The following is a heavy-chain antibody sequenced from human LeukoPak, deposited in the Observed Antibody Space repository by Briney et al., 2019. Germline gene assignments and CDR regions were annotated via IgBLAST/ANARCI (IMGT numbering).Heavy chain of an antibody. D-gene: IGHD6-6*01. Sequence: GGSLRLSCAASGFTFDDYAMPWVRQAPGKGLEWVSGISWNSGSIGYADSVKGRFTISRDNAKNSLYLQMNSLRAEDTALYYCAKEGPREQLRFDPWGQGTLVTVSS. CDR1: GFTFDDYA. V-gene: IGHV3-9*01. CDR2: ISWNSGSI. CDR3: AKEGPREQLRFDP. J-gene: IGHJ5*02.